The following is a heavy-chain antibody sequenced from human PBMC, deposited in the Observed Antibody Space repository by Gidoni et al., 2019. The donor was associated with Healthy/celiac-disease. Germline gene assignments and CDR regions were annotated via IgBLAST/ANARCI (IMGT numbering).Heavy chain of an antibody. CDR2: INHSGST. Sequence: QVQLQQWGAGLLKPSETLSLTCAVYGGSFSGYYWSWIRQPPGKGLEWIGEINHSGSTNYNPSLKSRVTISVDTSKNQFSLKLSSVTAADTAVYYCARGGGGSPRRGVEGVQGAYYYYGMDVWGQGTTVTVSS. CDR3: ARGGGGSPRRGVEGVQGAYYYYGMDV. CDR1: GGSFSGYY. D-gene: IGHD3-3*01. J-gene: IGHJ6*02. V-gene: IGHV4-34*01.